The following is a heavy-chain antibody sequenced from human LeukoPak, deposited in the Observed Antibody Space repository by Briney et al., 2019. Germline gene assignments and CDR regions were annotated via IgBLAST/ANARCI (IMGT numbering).Heavy chain of an antibody. J-gene: IGHJ3*02. V-gene: IGHV3-53*01. D-gene: IGHD6-13*01. Sequence: GGSLRLSCAAAGFTFSSYAMSWGRQAPGKGLEWVSVIYSGGSTYYADSVKGRFTISRDNSKNTVYLQMNSLRAEDTAVYYCARAIAAGGFDAFDIWGQGTMVTVSS. CDR1: GFTFSSYA. CDR2: IYSGGST. CDR3: ARAIAAGGFDAFDI.